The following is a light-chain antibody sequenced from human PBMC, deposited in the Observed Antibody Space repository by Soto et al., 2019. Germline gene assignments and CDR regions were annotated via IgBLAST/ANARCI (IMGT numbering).Light chain of an antibody. V-gene: IGKV1-17*01. J-gene: IGKJ5*01. CDR2: AAS. CDR3: QQLNSNLIT. CDR1: QRIRND. Sequence: DIQMTQSPSTLSESVGDRLTITCRASQRIRNDLGWYQQKPGKXPKXXIYAASSLQSGVPSRFSGSGSGTEFTITISSLQPEDFETYYCQQLNSNLITFGQGTRLEIK.